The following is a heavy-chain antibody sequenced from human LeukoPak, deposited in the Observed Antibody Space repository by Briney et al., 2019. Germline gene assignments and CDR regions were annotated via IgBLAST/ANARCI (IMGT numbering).Heavy chain of an antibody. CDR1: GYSFTTYY. CDR3: ARRGAEAGTSLTTFDY. J-gene: IGHJ4*02. V-gene: IGHV5-51*01. Sequence: GESLKISCKGSGYSFTTYYIGWVRQMPGKGLEWMGIIYPDDSDTRYNPSFRGQVTISADKSISTAYLQWSSLKASDTAVYYCARRGAEAGTSLTTFDYWGQGTLVTVSS. D-gene: IGHD6-19*01. CDR2: IYPDDSDT.